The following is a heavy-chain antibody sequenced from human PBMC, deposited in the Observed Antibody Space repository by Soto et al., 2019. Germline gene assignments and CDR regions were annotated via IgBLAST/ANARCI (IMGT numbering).Heavy chain of an antibody. CDR1: GGTFSSYT. J-gene: IGHJ3*02. D-gene: IGHD2-15*01. CDR3: AGRSGGSWYLGTDAFDI. V-gene: IGHV1-69*02. CDR2: IIPILGIA. Sequence: GASVKVSCKASGGTFSSYTISWVRQAPGQGLEWMGRIIPILGIANYAQKFQGRVTITADKSTSTAYMELSSLRPEDTAVYYCAGRSGGSWYLGTDAFDIWGQGTMVTVSS.